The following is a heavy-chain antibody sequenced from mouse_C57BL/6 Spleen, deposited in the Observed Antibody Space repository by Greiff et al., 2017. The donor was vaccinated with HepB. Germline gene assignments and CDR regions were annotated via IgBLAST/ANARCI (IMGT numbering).Heavy chain of an antibody. D-gene: IGHD1-1*01. CDR1: GFSLTSYG. CDR3: ATHTTVVERDWFAY. V-gene: IGHV2-3*01. Sequence: QVQLKESGPGLVAPSQSLSITCTVSGFSLTSYGVSWVRQPPGKGLEWLGVIWGDGSTNYHSALISRLSISKDNSKSQVCLKLNSLQTDDTATYYCATHTTVVERDWFAYWGQGTLVTVSA. J-gene: IGHJ3*01. CDR2: IWGDGST.